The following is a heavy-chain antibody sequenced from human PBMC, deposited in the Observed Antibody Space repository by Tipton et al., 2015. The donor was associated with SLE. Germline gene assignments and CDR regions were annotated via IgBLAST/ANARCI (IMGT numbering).Heavy chain of an antibody. CDR3: AKDISPGGNAFDI. CDR2: ITWDGGST. Sequence: GSLRLSCAASGFTFDDYAIHWVRQAPGKGLEWVSLITWDGGSTYYADSVKGRFTISRDNIKNSLYLQMNSLRAEDTAFYYCAKDISPGGNAFDIWGQGTMVTVSS. V-gene: IGHV3-43D*04. CDR1: GFTFDDYA. D-gene: IGHD3-10*01. J-gene: IGHJ3*02.